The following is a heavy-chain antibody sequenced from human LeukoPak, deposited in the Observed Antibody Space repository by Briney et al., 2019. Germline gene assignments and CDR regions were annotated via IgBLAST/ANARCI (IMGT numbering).Heavy chain of an antibody. Sequence: PGGSLRLSCAASGFTFSDNYMSWIRQAPGKGLEWVSYISSSGSIYYADSVKGRFTISRDNAKNSLYLQMNSLRAEDTAVYYCARRHWPGWFDPWGQGTLVTVSS. CDR2: ISSSGSI. CDR1: GFTFSDNY. D-gene: IGHD1-1*01. V-gene: IGHV3-11*04. CDR3: ARRHWPGWFDP. J-gene: IGHJ5*02.